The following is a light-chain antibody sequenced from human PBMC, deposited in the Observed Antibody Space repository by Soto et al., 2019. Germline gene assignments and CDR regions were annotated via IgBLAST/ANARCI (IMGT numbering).Light chain of an antibody. J-gene: IGKJ2*01. CDR1: QSVSSSY. V-gene: IGKV3-20*01. CDR3: QQYGTSRGYT. Sequence: EIVSTQSPGTLSLSPGERATLSCRASQSVSSSYLAWYQQKPGQAPRLLIYGASSRATGIPDRFSGSGSGTDFTLTITRLEPEDFAVYYCQQYGTSRGYTFGQGTKLEIK. CDR2: GAS.